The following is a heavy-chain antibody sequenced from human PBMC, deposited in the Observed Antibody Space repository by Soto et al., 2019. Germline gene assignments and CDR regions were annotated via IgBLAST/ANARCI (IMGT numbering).Heavy chain of an antibody. CDR3: ARVFAPDYGERTMAY. D-gene: IGHD4-17*01. V-gene: IGHV1-18*01. CDR1: GYTFTSYG. CDR2: ISAYNGNT. Sequence: ASVKVSCKASGYTFTSYGSSWVRKAHGQGLEWMGWISAYNGNTNYAQKLQGRVTMTTDTSTSTAYMELRSLRSDDTAVYYCARVFAPDYGERTMAYWDQGTLVTVSS. J-gene: IGHJ4*02.